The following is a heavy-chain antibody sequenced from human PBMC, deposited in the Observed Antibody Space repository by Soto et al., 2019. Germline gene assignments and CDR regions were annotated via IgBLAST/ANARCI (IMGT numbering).Heavy chain of an antibody. J-gene: IGHJ6*03. CDR2: ISAYNGNT. Sequence: ASVKVSCKASGYTFTSYGISWVRQAPGQGLEWMGWISAYNGNTNYAQKLQGRVTMTTDTSTSTAYMELRSLRSDDTAVYYCAREGLVIANLYYSYLDVWGKGTTVTVSS. D-gene: IGHD3-9*01. V-gene: IGHV1-18*01. CDR3: AREGLVIANLYYSYLDV. CDR1: GYTFTSYG.